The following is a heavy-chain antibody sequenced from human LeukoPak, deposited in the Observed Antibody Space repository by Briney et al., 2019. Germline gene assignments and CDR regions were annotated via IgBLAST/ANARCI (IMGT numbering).Heavy chain of an antibody. J-gene: IGHJ4*02. D-gene: IGHD3-16*01. Sequence: GGSLRLSCAAFGFTFSNAWMSWVHQAPGKGLEWVGRIKSKTDGGTTDYAAPVKGRFTISRDDSKNTLYLRMNSVKTEDTAVYYCTSFGSYPLYYWGQGTLVTVSS. V-gene: IGHV3-15*01. CDR3: TSFGSYPLYY. CDR2: IKSKTDGGTT. CDR1: GFTFSNAW.